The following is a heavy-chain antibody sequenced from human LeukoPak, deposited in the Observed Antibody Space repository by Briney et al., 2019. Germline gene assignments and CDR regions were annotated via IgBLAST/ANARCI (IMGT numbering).Heavy chain of an antibody. CDR2: ISGGGGST. V-gene: IGHV3-23*01. CDR1: GFTFSSYA. CDR3: AKDATYSSSGSFDY. D-gene: IGHD6-13*01. Sequence: GGSLRLSCAASGFTFSSYAMSWVRQAPGKGLEWVSAISGGGGSTYFADSVKGRFTISRDNSKNTLYLQVNSLRAEDTAVYYCAKDATYSSSGSFDYWGRGTLVTVSS. J-gene: IGHJ4*02.